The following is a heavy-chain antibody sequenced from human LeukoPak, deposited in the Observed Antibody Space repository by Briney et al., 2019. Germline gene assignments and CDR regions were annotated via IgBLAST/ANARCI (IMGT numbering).Heavy chain of an antibody. V-gene: IGHV1-18*01. CDR1: GYTFTNFG. D-gene: IGHD2-15*01. J-gene: IGHJ4*02. Sequence: ASVKVSCKASGYTFTNFGISWVRQAPGQGLEWMGWISVYNGNTNYAQRLQGRITMTTDTSTNTAYMELRSLRSDDTAVYYCSRSGPGSCSGGSCYSNYWGQGTLVTVSS. CDR2: ISVYNGNT. CDR3: SRSGPGSCSGGSCYSNY.